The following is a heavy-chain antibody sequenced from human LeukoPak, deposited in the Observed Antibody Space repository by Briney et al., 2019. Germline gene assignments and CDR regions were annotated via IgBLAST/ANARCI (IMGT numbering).Heavy chain of an antibody. CDR1: GGSISSYY. V-gene: IGHV4-59*01. J-gene: IGHJ4*02. CDR2: IYYSGST. Sequence: SETLSLTCTVSGGSISSYYWSWIRQPPGKGLEWIGYIYYSGSTNYNPSLKSRVTISVDTSKKQFSLKLSSVTAADTAVYYCARGSAGTTEDFDYWGQGTLVTVSS. CDR3: ARGSAGTTEDFDY. D-gene: IGHD1-1*01.